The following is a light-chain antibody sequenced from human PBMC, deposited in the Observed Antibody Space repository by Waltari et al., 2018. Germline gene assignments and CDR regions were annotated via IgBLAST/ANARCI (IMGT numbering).Light chain of an antibody. V-gene: IGLV6-57*02. CDR2: EDN. Sequence: KFMLTQPHSVSESPGKTVTISCTGSGGTIATNYVQWYHQRPGSAPILLIFEDNQRPSGVPDRFSGSIDTSSNSASLTISGLKTEDEADYYCQSYDSTDWVFGGGTKLTVL. CDR3: QSYDSTDWV. CDR1: GGTIATNY. J-gene: IGLJ3*02.